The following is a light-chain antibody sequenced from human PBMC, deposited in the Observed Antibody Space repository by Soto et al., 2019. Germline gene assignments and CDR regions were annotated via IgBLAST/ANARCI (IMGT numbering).Light chain of an antibody. Sequence: SYELTQPPSVSVSPGQTARITCSGDALPKQYAYWYQQKPGQAPVVVIYKDTERPSGIPERFSGSSSGTTVTLTISGVQAEDEEDYYCQSAVTSGSYDVVFGGGTKLTVL. CDR3: QSAVTSGSYDVV. V-gene: IGLV3-25*03. CDR2: KDT. CDR1: ALPKQY. J-gene: IGLJ3*02.